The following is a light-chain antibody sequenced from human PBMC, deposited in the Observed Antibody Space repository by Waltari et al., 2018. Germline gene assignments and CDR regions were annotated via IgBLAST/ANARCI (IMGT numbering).Light chain of an antibody. CDR2: EAS. J-gene: IGKJ1*01. V-gene: IGKV1-5*03. CDR3: QQYNTHPWA. CDR1: QSVSNW. Sequence: DIQMTQSPSTLSASVGDRITITCRVSQSVSNWVAWYQQKPGKAPRLLIYEASSLQSEVPSRFSGSGSGTEFNLTITSLQPDDFAIYHCQQYNTHPWAFGQGTKVDIK.